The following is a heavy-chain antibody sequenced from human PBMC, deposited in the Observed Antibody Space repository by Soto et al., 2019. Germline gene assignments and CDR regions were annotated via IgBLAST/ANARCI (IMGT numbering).Heavy chain of an antibody. CDR3: ARGAWVATYDSSGYYPWYFDY. V-gene: IGHV1-46*01. Sequence: QVQLVQSGAEVKKPGASVKVSCKASGYTFTSYYMHWVRQAPGQGLEWMGIINPSGGSTSYAQKFQGRVTMTRDPSTSTVYMELSRLRSEDTAVYYCARGAWVATYDSSGYYPWYFDYWGQGTLVTVSS. D-gene: IGHD3-22*01. J-gene: IGHJ4*02. CDR1: GYTFTSYY. CDR2: INPSGGST.